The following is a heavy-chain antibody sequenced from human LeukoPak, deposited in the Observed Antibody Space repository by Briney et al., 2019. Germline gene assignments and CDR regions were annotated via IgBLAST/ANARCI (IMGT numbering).Heavy chain of an antibody. V-gene: IGHV3-74*01. Sequence: PGGSLRLSCAASGFTFSSCWMHWVRQAPGKGLVWVSRINSDGSSTSYADSVKGRFTISRDNAKNTLYLQMNSLRAEDTAAYYCARVRYSSGWPHFDYWGQGTLVTVSS. CDR1: GFTFSSCW. D-gene: IGHD6-19*01. CDR2: INSDGSST. J-gene: IGHJ4*02. CDR3: ARVRYSSGWPHFDY.